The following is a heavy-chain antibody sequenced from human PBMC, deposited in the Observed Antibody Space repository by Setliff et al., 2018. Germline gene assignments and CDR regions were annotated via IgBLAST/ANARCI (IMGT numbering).Heavy chain of an antibody. CDR2: FDPEDGER. CDR1: GSTVTESS. CDR3: ARQPMDTIMVTFDY. J-gene: IGHJ4*02. D-gene: IGHD5-12*01. Sequence: ASVKVSCKVSGSTVTESSMHWVRQAPGKGLEWMGGFDPEDGERIYAQHFQGRLTMTRDTSISTAYMELSSLRSDDTAVYYCARQPMDTIMVTFDYWGQGILVTVSS. V-gene: IGHV1-24*01.